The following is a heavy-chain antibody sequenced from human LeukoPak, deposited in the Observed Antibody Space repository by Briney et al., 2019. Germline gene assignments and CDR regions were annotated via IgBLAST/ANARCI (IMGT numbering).Heavy chain of an antibody. J-gene: IGHJ5*02. Sequence: GGSLRLSCAASGFTFSNYAMNWVRQAPGKGLEWVSGISGSGDSTFYADSVKGRFTLSRDSSRNTLYLQMNDLRVEDTAVYYCAGDTHSSSWYDHWGQGTLVTVSS. D-gene: IGHD6-19*01. CDR3: AGDTHSSSWYDH. CDR2: ISGSGDST. V-gene: IGHV3-23*01. CDR1: GFTFSNYA.